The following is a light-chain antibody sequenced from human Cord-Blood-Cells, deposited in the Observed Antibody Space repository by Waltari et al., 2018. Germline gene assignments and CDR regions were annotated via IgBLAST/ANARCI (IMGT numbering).Light chain of an antibody. CDR2: AAS. J-gene: IGKJ2*01. V-gene: IGKV1-39*01. CDR1: QSISSY. Sequence: DIKITQSPSSLSASVGDRVTITCRASQSISSYLNCYQQKPGKAPKLLIYAASSLQSGVPSRFSGSGSGTDFTLTISSLQPEDFATYYCQQSYSTPVTFGQGTKLEIK. CDR3: QQSYSTPVT.